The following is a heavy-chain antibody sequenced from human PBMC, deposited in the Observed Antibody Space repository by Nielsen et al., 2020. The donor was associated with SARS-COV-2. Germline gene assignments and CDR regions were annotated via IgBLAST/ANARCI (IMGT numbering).Heavy chain of an antibody. D-gene: IGHD6-6*01. J-gene: IGHJ4*02. V-gene: IGHV3-64*01. CDR3: ARDGGQLGHFDY. Sequence: GESLKISCAASGFTFSSYAMHWVRQAPGKGLEYVSAISSNGGSTYYANSVKGRFTISRDNSKNTLYLQMGSLRAEDMAVYYCARDGGQLGHFDYWGQGTLVTVSS. CDR1: GFTFSSYA. CDR2: ISSNGGST.